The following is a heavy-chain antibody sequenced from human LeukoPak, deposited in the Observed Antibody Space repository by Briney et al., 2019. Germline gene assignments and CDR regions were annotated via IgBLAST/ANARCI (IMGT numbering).Heavy chain of an antibody. D-gene: IGHD3-22*01. CDR1: GYTFTSYG. CDR2: IIPIFGTA. V-gene: IGHV1-69*06. Sequence: SVMVSCKTSGYTFTSYGISWVRQAPGQGLEWMGGIIPIFGTANYAQKFQGRVTITADKSTSTAFMELSSLRSDDTAVYYCARDVLDYYDRSGYVTWGQGTLVTVSS. J-gene: IGHJ5*02. CDR3: ARDVLDYYDRSGYVT.